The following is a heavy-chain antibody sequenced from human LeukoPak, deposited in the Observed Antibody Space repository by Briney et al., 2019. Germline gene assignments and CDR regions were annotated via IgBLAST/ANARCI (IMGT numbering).Heavy chain of an antibody. D-gene: IGHD3-10*01. J-gene: IGHJ6*02. V-gene: IGHV3-30*03. CDR1: GFTFSSYG. CDR2: ISYDGSNK. CDR3: ARVWFGEFPSPYYGMDV. Sequence: PGGSLRLSCAASGFTFSSYGMHWVRQAPGKGLEWVAVISYDGSNKYYADSVKGRFTISRDNSKNTLYLQMNSLRAEDTAVYYCARVWFGEFPSPYYGMDVWGQGTTVTVSS.